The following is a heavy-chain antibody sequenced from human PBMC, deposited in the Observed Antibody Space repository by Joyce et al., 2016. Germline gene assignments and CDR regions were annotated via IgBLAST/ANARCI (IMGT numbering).Heavy chain of an antibody. CDR1: GFTFSRYT. D-gene: IGHD6-6*01. Sequence: QVRLVASGGGVVQPGTSLKLSCTASGFTFSRYTMHWVRQAPGKGLEGVALVSFDRHKTYYADSVRGRFTVTRDNSNDTLSLHMNSLKTEDTAIYYCAKIVLVRDYYDFGLDVWGQGTTVAV. CDR3: AKIVLVRDYYDFGLDV. J-gene: IGHJ6*02. V-gene: IGHV3-30*07. CDR2: VSFDRHKT.